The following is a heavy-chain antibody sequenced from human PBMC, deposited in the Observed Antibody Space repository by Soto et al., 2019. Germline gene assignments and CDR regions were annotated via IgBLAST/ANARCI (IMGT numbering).Heavy chain of an antibody. CDR2: ISYDGSNK. Sequence: GGSLRLSCAASGFTFSSYGMHWVRQAPGKGLEWVAVISYDGSNKYYADSVKGRFTISRDNSKNTLYLQMNSLRAEDTAVYYCAKEGYRRSVYDFWSGYGWFDPWGQGTLVTVSS. CDR1: GFTFSSYG. V-gene: IGHV3-30*18. J-gene: IGHJ5*02. D-gene: IGHD3-3*01. CDR3: AKEGYRRSVYDFWSGYGWFDP.